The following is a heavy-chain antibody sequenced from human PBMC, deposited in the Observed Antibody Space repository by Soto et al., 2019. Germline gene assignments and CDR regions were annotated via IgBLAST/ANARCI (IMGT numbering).Heavy chain of an antibody. D-gene: IGHD3-3*01. Sequence: EVRLVESGGGLVQPGGSLRLSCVASGFTFSTYWMAWVRQAPGKGLEWVANIKQDGSEKYYVDSVKGRFTISRDNAKSSLYLQMNSLKAEDTAVYYCARGFGTDSRGQGPLVTVSS. J-gene: IGHJ4*02. CDR1: GFTFSTYW. CDR2: IKQDGSEK. CDR3: ARGFGTDS. V-gene: IGHV3-7*01.